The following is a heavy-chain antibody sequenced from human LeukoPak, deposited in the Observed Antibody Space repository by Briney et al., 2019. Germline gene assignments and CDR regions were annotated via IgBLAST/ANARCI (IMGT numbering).Heavy chain of an antibody. D-gene: IGHD3-9*01. Sequence: PGGSLRLSCAASGFTFDDYTMRWVRQAPGKGLEWVSLISWDGGSTYYADSVKGRFTISRDNSKNSQYLQMNSLRTEDTALYYCAKDNRRGFRFFDWLSQEKYMDSWGQGTLVTVSS. V-gene: IGHV3-43*01. J-gene: IGHJ4*02. CDR1: GFTFDDYT. CDR2: ISWDGGST. CDR3: AKDNRRGFRFFDWLSQEKYMDS.